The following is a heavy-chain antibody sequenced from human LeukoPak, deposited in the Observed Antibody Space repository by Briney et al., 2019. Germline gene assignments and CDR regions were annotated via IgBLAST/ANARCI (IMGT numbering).Heavy chain of an antibody. Sequence: GASVKVSCKASGYTFTGYYMHWVRQAPGQGLEWMGWINPNGGGTNFAQKFQGRVTMTRDTSISTAYMELGRLRSDDTAVYYCAREGGDYDILTGYYPSLWFDPWGQGTLVTVSS. V-gene: IGHV1-2*02. J-gene: IGHJ5*02. D-gene: IGHD3-9*01. CDR2: INPNGGGT. CDR1: GYTFTGYY. CDR3: AREGGDYDILTGYYPSLWFDP.